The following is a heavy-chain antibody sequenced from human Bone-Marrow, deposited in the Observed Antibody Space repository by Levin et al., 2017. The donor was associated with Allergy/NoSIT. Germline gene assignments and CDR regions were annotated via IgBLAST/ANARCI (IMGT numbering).Heavy chain of an antibody. D-gene: IGHD6-19*01. Sequence: SQTLSLTCTVSGASISPFFWSWIRQPPGKGLEWIAYIYHNGTTNYNPSLTSRLSISVDTSRNQVSMKLRSLTAADTALYYCARGRRVAAIGFYYYYLDVWGKGTTVTVSS. CDR1: GASISPFF. J-gene: IGHJ6*03. CDR3: ARGRRVAAIGFYYYYLDV. CDR2: IYHNGTT. V-gene: IGHV4-59*01.